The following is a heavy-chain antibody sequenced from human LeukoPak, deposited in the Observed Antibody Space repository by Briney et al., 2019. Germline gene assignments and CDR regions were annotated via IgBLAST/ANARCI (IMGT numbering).Heavy chain of an antibody. Sequence: ASVKVSCKASGYTFTSYGISWVRQAPGQGLEWMGWINTYNGNTNYAQKLQGRVTMTTDTPTSTAYMELRSLRSGDTALYYCARVPVGYCSSTSCYSPDAFDIWGQGTMVTVSS. J-gene: IGHJ3*02. V-gene: IGHV1-18*01. CDR1: GYTFTSYG. CDR2: INTYNGNT. CDR3: ARVPVGYCSSTSCYSPDAFDI. D-gene: IGHD2-2*01.